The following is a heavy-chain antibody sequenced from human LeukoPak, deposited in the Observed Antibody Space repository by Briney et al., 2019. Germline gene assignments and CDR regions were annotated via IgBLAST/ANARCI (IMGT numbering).Heavy chain of an antibody. J-gene: IGHJ2*01. CDR2: IYSSGNT. CDR1: GGSIRSNY. Sequence: SETLSLTCTVSGGSIRSNYWSWIRHPAGKGLEYIGRIYSSGNTNYNPSLKSRVTMSVDTSKNQFSLLLHSVTAADAAVYYCARVWLSSGSYWYFDFWGRGTLVIVSS. CDR3: ARVWLSSGSYWYFDF. D-gene: IGHD3-22*01. V-gene: IGHV4-4*07.